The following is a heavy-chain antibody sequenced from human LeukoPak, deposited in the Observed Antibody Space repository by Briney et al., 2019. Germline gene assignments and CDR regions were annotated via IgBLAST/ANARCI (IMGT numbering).Heavy chain of an antibody. J-gene: IGHJ6*02. Sequence: SVKVSCKASGGTFSSYPISWVRQAPGQGLEWMGRIIPIAGIANYAQKFQGRVTITADKSTNIPYMELSSLRSEDTAVYYCARSTVTKNYYHYYGMDVWGQGTTVTVSS. CDR1: GGTFSSYP. CDR3: ARSTVTKNYYHYYGMDV. CDR2: IIPIAGIA. D-gene: IGHD4-17*01. V-gene: IGHV1-69*02.